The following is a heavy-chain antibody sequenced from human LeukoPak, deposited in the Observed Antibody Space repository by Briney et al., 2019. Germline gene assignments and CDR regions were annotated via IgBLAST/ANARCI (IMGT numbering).Heavy chain of an antibody. Sequence: PGGSLRLSCAASGFTFSSYWMSWVRQAPGKGLEWVANIKQDGSEKYYVDSVKGRFTISRDNAKNSLYLQMNSLRAEDTALYYCAREPRPGGGSCYSDWGQGTLVTVSS. CDR2: IKQDGSEK. D-gene: IGHD2-15*01. CDR3: AREPRPGGGSCYSD. CDR1: GFTFSSYW. J-gene: IGHJ4*02. V-gene: IGHV3-7*03.